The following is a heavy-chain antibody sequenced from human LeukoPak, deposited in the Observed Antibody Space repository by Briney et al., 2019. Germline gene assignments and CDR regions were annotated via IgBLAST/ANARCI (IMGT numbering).Heavy chain of an antibody. J-gene: IGHJ4*02. CDR1: GCTFSNYA. V-gene: IGHV3-64D*09. D-gene: IGHD3-10*01. CDR3: VRGSAFGDLDS. CDR2: ISSKGGST. Sequence: GGALRLSCSASGCTFSNYAMHWVGQAPGKGVEYVSAISSKGGSTYYADSVKGRFTISTDNSKNTLHLQMSSLRAEHTAVYYCVRGSAFGDLDSWGQGTLVTVSS.